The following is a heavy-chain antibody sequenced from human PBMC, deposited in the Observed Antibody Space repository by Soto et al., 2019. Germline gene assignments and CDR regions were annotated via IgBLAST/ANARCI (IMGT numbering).Heavy chain of an antibody. Sequence: PGESLKISCKGSGYSFTSYWIGWVRQMPGKGLEWMGIIYPGDSDTRYSPSFQGQVTISVDTSKNRFSLKLSSVTAADTAVYYCARGELAIVTTMRNWFDPWGQGTLVTVSS. D-gene: IGHD5-12*01. CDR2: IYPGDSDT. J-gene: IGHJ5*02. CDR1: GYSFTSYW. CDR3: ARGELAIVTTMRNWFDP. V-gene: IGHV5-51*01.